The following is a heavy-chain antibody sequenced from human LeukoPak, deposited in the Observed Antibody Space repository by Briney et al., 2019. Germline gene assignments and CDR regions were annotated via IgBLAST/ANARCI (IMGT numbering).Heavy chain of an antibody. Sequence: GGSLRLSCAASGFTFSSYWMHWVRQAPGKGLVWVSRINSDGSSTSYADSVKGRFTTSRDNAKNTLYLQMNSLRAEDTAVYYCLVRGIVNFDYFDYWGQGTLVTVSS. CDR2: INSDGSST. J-gene: IGHJ4*02. V-gene: IGHV3-74*01. CDR3: LVRGIVNFDYFDY. D-gene: IGHD3-10*01. CDR1: GFTFSSYW.